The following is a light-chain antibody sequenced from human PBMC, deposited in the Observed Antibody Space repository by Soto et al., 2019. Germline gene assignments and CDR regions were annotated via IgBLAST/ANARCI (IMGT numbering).Light chain of an antibody. CDR1: QSLLHSNGYNY. CDR3: MQALQTPYT. CDR2: WGS. Sequence: FVMTQSPLSLPVTPGEPASISCSSSQSLLHSNGYNYLDWYLQKPGQSPQLLIFWGSYRAAGVLVRFSGSGSGTDFTLKISRVEAEDVGVYYCMQALQTPYTFGQGTKLEIK. V-gene: IGKV2-28*01. J-gene: IGKJ2*01.